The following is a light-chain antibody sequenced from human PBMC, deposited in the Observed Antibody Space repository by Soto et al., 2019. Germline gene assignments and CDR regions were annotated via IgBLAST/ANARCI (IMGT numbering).Light chain of an antibody. Sequence: DIQMTQSPSSLSASVGDRVTITCRASQNIFSYLSWYQHKPGKAPKLLIYAASSLQSGVPSRFSGSGSGTDFALTISSLQPEDSATFYCQQTYSVPHTFGQGTKVEI. CDR2: AAS. CDR1: QNIFSY. V-gene: IGKV1-39*01. CDR3: QQTYSVPHT. J-gene: IGKJ2*01.